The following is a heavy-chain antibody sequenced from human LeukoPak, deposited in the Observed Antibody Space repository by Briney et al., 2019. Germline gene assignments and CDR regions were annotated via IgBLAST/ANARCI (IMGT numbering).Heavy chain of an antibody. J-gene: IGHJ4*02. CDR1: GFTFSSYG. V-gene: IGHV3-33*01. CDR2: IWYDGSNK. D-gene: IGHD6-19*01. Sequence: PGRSLRLSCAASGFTFSSYGMHWVRQAPGKGLEWVAVIWYDGSNKYYADSVKGRFTISRDNSKNTLYLQMNSLRAEDTAVYYCARDLDSGWNRVFDYWGQGTLVTVSS. CDR3: ARDLDSGWNRVFDY.